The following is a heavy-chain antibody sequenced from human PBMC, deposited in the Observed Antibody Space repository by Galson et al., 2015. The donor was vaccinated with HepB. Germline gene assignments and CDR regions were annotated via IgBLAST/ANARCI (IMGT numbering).Heavy chain of an antibody. Sequence: SLRLSCAASGFTFSRYGMHWVRQAPGKGLEWVAVIWFDGSKNFYADSVKGRFTISRDNSKNTLYLQMNSLRAEDTAVYYCARDPTTCYFDYWGQGTLVTVPS. J-gene: IGHJ4*02. V-gene: IGHV3-33*01. CDR2: IWFDGSKN. CDR3: ARDPTTCYFDY. D-gene: IGHD1-7*01. CDR1: GFTFSRYG.